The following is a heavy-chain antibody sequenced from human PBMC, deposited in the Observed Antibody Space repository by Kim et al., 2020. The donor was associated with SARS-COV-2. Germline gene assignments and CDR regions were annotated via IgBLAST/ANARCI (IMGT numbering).Heavy chain of an antibody. V-gene: IGHV3-21*04. Sequence: GGSLRLSCAASGFIFSSYSMNWIRQAPGKGLEWVASISAASNYIYYADSVKGRFTISRDNAKTPVYLQMNSLRPDDTAVSFCARNPKRDYGGQGDLLNVS. CDR1: GFIFSSYS. CDR3: ARNPKRDY. J-gene: IGHJ4*02. CDR2: ISAASNYI.